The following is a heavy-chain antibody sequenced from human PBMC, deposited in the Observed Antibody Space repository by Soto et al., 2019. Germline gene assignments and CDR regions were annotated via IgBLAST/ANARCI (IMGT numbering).Heavy chain of an antibody. D-gene: IGHD6-19*01. J-gene: IGHJ4*02. CDR2: ISYDGSNK. CDR1: GFTFSSYA. V-gene: IGHV3-30-3*01. Sequence: GGSLRLSCAASGFTFSSYAMHWVRQAPGKGLEWVAVISYDGSNKYYADSVKGRFTISSDNSKNTLYLQMNSLRAEDTAGYYCARDSFQLLVNLVDYWGQGTLVTVSS. CDR3: ARDSFQLLVNLVDY.